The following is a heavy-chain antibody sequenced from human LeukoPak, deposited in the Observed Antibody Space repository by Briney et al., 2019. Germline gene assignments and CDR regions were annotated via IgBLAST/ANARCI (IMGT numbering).Heavy chain of an antibody. CDR3: AREVNGQNWFDP. J-gene: IGHJ5*02. Sequence: PGGSLRLSCAASGFTVSSNYMTWVRQAPGKGLEWVSVIYIGGNTYYADSVKGRFTISRDNSKNTVYLQMNSLRVENTAVYYRAREVNGQNWFDPWGQGTLVTVSS. CDR2: IYIGGNT. CDR1: GFTVSSNY. V-gene: IGHV3-53*01. D-gene: IGHD3-22*01.